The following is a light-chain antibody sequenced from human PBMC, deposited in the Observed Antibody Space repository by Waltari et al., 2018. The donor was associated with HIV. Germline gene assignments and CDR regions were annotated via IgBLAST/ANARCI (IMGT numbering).Light chain of an antibody. J-gene: IGKJ4*01. V-gene: IGKV2-24*01. CDR2: RVS. Sequence: DIVMTQTPLSSSVTPGQTASISCRSSQTLVHSDGETYLSWLHQRPGQPPRLLIYRVSNRFSGVPDRFTGSGAGTDFTLKISRVEPEDVGTYYCMQATRFPLTFGGGTKVEIK. CDR3: MQATRFPLT. CDR1: QTLVHSDGETY.